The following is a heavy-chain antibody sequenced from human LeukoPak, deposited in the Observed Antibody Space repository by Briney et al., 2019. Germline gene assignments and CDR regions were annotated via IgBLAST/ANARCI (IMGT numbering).Heavy chain of an antibody. CDR3: ARDRVWSITGTGYYFDY. Sequence: RSLRLSCAASGFTFSSYAMHWVRQAPGKGLEWVAVISYDGSNKYYADSVKGRFTISRDNSKNTLYLQMNSLRAEDTAVYYCARDRVWSITGTGYYFDYWGQGTLVTVSS. CDR2: ISYDGSNK. D-gene: IGHD1-20*01. V-gene: IGHV3-30*01. CDR1: GFTFSSYA. J-gene: IGHJ4*02.